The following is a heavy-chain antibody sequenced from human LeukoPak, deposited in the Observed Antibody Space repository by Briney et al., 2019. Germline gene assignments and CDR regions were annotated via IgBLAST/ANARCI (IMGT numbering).Heavy chain of an antibody. Sequence: GGSLRLSCAASGFTFSSYSMNWVRQAPGKGLEWISRISTSSSAIYYADSVKGRFTISRDNAKNSLYLQMNSLRAEDTAVYYCARDQGSGWPTDNDYWGQGTLVTVSS. CDR1: GFTFSSYS. J-gene: IGHJ4*02. CDR2: ISTSSSAI. D-gene: IGHD6-19*01. CDR3: ARDQGSGWPTDNDY. V-gene: IGHV3-48*01.